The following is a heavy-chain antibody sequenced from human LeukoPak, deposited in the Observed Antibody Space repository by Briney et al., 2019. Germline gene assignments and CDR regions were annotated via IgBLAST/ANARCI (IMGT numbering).Heavy chain of an antibody. Sequence: PGRSLRLSCAASGFTFSSYAMHWVRQAPGKGLEWVAVISYDGSNKYYADSVKGRFTISRDNSKNTLYLQMNSLRAEDTAVYYCARSIVGATYFDYWGQGTLVTVSS. V-gene: IGHV3-30-3*01. CDR2: ISYDGSNK. D-gene: IGHD1-26*01. CDR3: ARSIVGATYFDY. J-gene: IGHJ4*02. CDR1: GFTFSSYA.